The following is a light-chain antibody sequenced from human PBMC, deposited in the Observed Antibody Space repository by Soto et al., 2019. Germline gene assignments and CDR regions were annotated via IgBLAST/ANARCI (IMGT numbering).Light chain of an antibody. CDR2: LAS. J-gene: IGKJ1*01. CDR3: MQLLQTHWT. CDR1: QSLLQRDGNNH. Sequence: DIVLTQSPLSLPVTPGEPASISCRSSQSLLQRDGNNHLDWYLQKPGQSPQLLISLASNRASGVPERFSGGGTGTDFTLKISRVEDEDVGIYYCMQLLQTHWTLGQGTKVDIK. V-gene: IGKV2-28*01.